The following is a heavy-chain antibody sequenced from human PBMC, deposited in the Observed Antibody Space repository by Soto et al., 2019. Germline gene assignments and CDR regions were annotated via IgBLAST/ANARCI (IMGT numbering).Heavy chain of an antibody. CDR3: ASDPIVVPAAMSV. Sequence: GGSLRLSCAASGFTFSSYWMHWVRQAPGKGLVWVSRINSDGSSTSYADSVKGRFTISRDNAKNTLYLQMNSLRAEDTAVYYCASDPIVVPAAMSVWGQGTLVTVSS. V-gene: IGHV3-74*01. CDR1: GFTFSSYW. CDR2: INSDGSST. J-gene: IGHJ4*02. D-gene: IGHD2-2*01.